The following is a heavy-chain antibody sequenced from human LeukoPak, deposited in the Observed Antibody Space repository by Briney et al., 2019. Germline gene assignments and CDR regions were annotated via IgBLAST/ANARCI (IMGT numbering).Heavy chain of an antibody. CDR3: ARDLAIFGVVIILPYYYGMDV. V-gene: IGHV1-2*02. Sequence: ASVKVSCKASGYTFTGYYMHWVRQAPGQGLEWMGWINPNSDGTNYAQKFQGRVTMTRDTSISTAYMELSRLRSDDTAVYYCARDLAIFGVVIILPYYYGMDVWGQGTTVTVSS. D-gene: IGHD3-3*01. CDR2: INPNSDGT. J-gene: IGHJ6*02. CDR1: GYTFTGYY.